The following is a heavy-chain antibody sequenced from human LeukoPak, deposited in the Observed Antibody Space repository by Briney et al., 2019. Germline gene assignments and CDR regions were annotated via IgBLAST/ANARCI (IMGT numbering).Heavy chain of an antibody. V-gene: IGHV3-48*02. J-gene: IGHJ4*02. Sequence: GGSLRLSCAASGFTFSSYSMNWVRQAPGKGLEWVSYISSSSSTIYYADSVKGRFTISRDNAKNSLYLRMNSLRDEDTAVYYCARGPRYCGGDCYLDYWGQGTLVTVSS. CDR3: ARGPRYCGGDCYLDY. CDR2: ISSSSSTI. CDR1: GFTFSSYS. D-gene: IGHD2-21*02.